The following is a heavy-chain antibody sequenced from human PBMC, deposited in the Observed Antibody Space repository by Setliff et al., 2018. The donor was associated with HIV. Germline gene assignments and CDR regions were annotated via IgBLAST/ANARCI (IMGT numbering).Heavy chain of an antibody. Sequence: PGGSLRLSCAASGFTFSVHGMHWVRQAPGKGLEWVAFINYDESSEYYVDSVKGRVTISRDNSKNTVDLQMNSLRAEDTAVYYCAKDGDYSNWDYDAFDIWGQGTMVTVSS. CDR3: AKDGDYSNWDYDAFDI. V-gene: IGHV3-30*02. CDR1: GFTFSVHG. J-gene: IGHJ3*02. D-gene: IGHD1-7*01. CDR2: INYDESSE.